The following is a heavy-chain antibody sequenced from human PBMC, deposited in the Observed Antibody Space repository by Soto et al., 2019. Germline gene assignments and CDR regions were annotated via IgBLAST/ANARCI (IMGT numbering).Heavy chain of an antibody. V-gene: IGHV3-7*01. CDR3: ARDLDDFWSGPYGMDV. J-gene: IGHJ6*02. CDR2: IKQDGSEK. CDR1: GCTFSSYW. Sequence: PGGSLRLSCAASGCTFSSYWMSWVRQAPGKGLEWVANIKQDGSEKYYVDSVKGRFTISRDNAKNSLYLQMNSLRAEDTAVYYCARDLDDFWSGPYGMDVWGQGTTVTVSS. D-gene: IGHD3-3*01.